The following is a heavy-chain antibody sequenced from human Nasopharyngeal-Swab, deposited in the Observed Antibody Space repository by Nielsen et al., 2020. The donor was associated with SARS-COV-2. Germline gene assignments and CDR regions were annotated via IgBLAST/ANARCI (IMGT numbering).Heavy chain of an antibody. J-gene: IGHJ4*02. Sequence: SVKVSCKASGGTFSSYAISWVRQAPGQGLEWMGGIIPIFGTANYAQKFQGRVTITADESTSTAYMELSSLRSEGTAVYYCASGNYDILTGYYEEPYYFDYWGQGTLVTVSS. CDR2: IIPIFGTA. CDR1: GGTFSSYA. V-gene: IGHV1-69*13. CDR3: ASGNYDILTGYYEEPYYFDY. D-gene: IGHD3-9*01.